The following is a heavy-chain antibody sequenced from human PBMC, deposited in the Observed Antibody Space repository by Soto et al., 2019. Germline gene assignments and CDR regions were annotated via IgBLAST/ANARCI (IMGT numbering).Heavy chain of an antibody. J-gene: IGHJ3*02. Sequence: ASVKVSCKASGYTFTSYYMHWVRQAPGQGLEWMGIINPSGGSTSYAQKFQGRVTMTRDTSTSTVYMELSSLRSEDTAVYYCARDYYGSGRDEAFDIWGQGTMVTVSS. CDR1: GYTFTSYY. CDR2: INPSGGST. D-gene: IGHD3-10*01. V-gene: IGHV1-46*01. CDR3: ARDYYGSGRDEAFDI.